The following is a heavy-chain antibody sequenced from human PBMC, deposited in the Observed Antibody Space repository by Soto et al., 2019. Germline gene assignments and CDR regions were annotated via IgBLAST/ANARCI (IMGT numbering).Heavy chain of an antibody. CDR3: ARARDVRGQSDF. V-gene: IGHV3-21*01. D-gene: IGHD3-10*01. CDR2: ISSSGRYI. J-gene: IGHJ4*02. CDR1: GFTFSNYS. Sequence: PGGSQRLSCAASGFTFSNYSMNWVRQAPGKGLEWVSSISSSGRYIYYADSVKGRITISRDNAKTSLLLQMNKLRAEDTAVYCCARARDVRGQSDFWGQGRQVTIS.